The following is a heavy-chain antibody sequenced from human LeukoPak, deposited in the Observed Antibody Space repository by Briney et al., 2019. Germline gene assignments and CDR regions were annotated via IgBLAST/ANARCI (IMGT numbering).Heavy chain of an antibody. CDR2: VSAYNGRT. V-gene: IGHV1-18*01. D-gene: IGHD3-3*01. CDR3: GRWSPDPNDS. CDR1: GYTFINHG. J-gene: IGHJ4*02. Sequence: ASVKVSCKASGYTFINHGISWVRQAPGQGLEWMGWVSAYNGRTEYAQKFQDRVTMTTDTSTTTGYMELRILRSDDTAVYFCGRWSPDPNDSWGQGTLVTVSS.